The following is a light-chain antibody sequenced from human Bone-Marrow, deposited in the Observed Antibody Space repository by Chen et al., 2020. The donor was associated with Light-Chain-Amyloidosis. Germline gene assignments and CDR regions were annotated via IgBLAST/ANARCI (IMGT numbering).Light chain of an antibody. CDR1: NIGSTS. J-gene: IGLJ3*02. V-gene: IGLV3-21*02. CDR2: DDS. Sequence: SYVLTQPSSVSVAPGQTATIPCGGTNIGSTSVHWYQQTPGQAPLLVVYDDSDRPPGIPERLSGSNSGNTATLTISRVEAGDEADYYCQVWDRSSDRPVFGGGTKLTVL. CDR3: QVWDRSSDRPV.